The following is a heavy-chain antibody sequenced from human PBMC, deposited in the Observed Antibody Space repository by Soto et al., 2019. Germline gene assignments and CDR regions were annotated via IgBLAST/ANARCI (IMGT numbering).Heavy chain of an antibody. Sequence: ASVKVSCKASGYTFGNNDISWVRQATGQGLEWMGWMNPNSGNTGYAQKFQGRVSMTTNTSITTAYLELSSLRSDDTAIYYCARMATSGTLNWFDPWGQGTLVTV. V-gene: IGHV1-8*01. CDR2: MNPNSGNT. CDR3: ARMATSGTLNWFDP. J-gene: IGHJ5*02. CDR1: GYTFGNND.